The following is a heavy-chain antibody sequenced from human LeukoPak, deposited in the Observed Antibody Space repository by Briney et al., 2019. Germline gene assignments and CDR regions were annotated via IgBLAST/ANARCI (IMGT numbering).Heavy chain of an antibody. Sequence: SETLSLTCAVYGGSFSDYYWSWIRQPPGKGLEWIGEINHSGATNYNPSLKSRVTISLDTSKNLFSLKLSSVTAADTAVYYCARDRRYGDLVYWGQGTLVTVCS. V-gene: IGHV4-34*01. CDR2: INHSGAT. CDR3: ARDRRYGDLVY. D-gene: IGHD1-14*01. CDR1: GGSFSDYY. J-gene: IGHJ4*02.